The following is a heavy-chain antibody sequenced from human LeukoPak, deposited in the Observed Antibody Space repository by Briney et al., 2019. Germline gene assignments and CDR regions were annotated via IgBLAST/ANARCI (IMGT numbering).Heavy chain of an antibody. Sequence: ASVKVSCKASGYTFTSYGISWVRQAPGQGLEWMGWINPNSGGTNYAQKFQGRVTMTRDTSISTAYMELSRLRSDDTAVYYCARDPHYGSYFAYWGQGTLVTVSS. CDR3: ARDPHYGSYFAY. D-gene: IGHD3-10*01. J-gene: IGHJ4*02. V-gene: IGHV1-2*02. CDR2: INPNSGGT. CDR1: GYTFTSYG.